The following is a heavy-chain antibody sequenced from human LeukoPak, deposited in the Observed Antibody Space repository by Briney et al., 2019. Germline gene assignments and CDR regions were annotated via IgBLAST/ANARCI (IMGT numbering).Heavy chain of an antibody. CDR1: GDSVSSNSAA. D-gene: IGHD2-15*01. CDR2: TYYRSKWYN. Sequence: SQTLSLTCAISGDSVSSNSAAWNWIRQSPSRGLEWLGRTYYRSKWYNDYAVSVKSRITINPDTSKNQFSLQLNSVTPEDTAVYYCARDHPYCSGGSCYIKHGAFDIWDQGTMVTVSS. CDR3: ARDHPYCSGGSCYIKHGAFDI. J-gene: IGHJ3*02. V-gene: IGHV6-1*01.